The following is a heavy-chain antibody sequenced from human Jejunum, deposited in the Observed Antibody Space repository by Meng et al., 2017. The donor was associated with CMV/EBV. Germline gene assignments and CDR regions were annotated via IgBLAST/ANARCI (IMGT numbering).Heavy chain of an antibody. D-gene: IGHD3-10*01. CDR2: INWNGGST. CDR3: ARDRVRGVIIALYGMDV. Sequence: FDAYGMSWVRRAPGKGLEWVSGINWNGGSTGYADSVKGRFTISRDNAKNSLYLQMNSLRAEDTALYYCARDRVRGVIIALYGMDVWGQGTTVTVSS. CDR1: FDAYG. J-gene: IGHJ6*02. V-gene: IGHV3-20*03.